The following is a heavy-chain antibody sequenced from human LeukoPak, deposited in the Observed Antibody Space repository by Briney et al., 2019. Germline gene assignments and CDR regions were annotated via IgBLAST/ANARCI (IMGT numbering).Heavy chain of an antibody. D-gene: IGHD6-19*01. J-gene: IGHJ4*02. CDR3: ARDAGWVAGIISPYFDY. V-gene: IGHV3-30-3*01. CDR2: IPYDGSNK. Sequence: GGSLRLSCAASGFTFSSYAMHWVRQAPGKGLEWVAVIPYDGSNKYYADSVKGRFTISRDNSKNTLYLQMNSLRAEDTAVYYCARDAGWVAGIISPYFDYWGQGTLVTVSS. CDR1: GFTFSSYA.